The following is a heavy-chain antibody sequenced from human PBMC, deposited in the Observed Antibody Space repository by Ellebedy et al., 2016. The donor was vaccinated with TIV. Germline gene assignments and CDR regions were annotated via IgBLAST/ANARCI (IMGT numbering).Heavy chain of an antibody. CDR2: TYYRSKWYN. V-gene: IGHV6-1*01. J-gene: IGHJ5*02. CDR3: ARNVPRKGYKP. D-gene: IGHD5-24*01. Sequence: MPSETLSLTCAISGDSVSSNSATWNWIRQAQARGLEWQGRTYYRSKWYNDNAVSVKSRITINPDTSKNQLSLQLKSVTPEDTAVYYCARNVPRKGYKPWGQGTLVTVSS. CDR1: GDSVSSNSAT.